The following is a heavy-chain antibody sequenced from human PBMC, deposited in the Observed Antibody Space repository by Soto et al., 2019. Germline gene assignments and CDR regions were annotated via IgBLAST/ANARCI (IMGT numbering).Heavy chain of an antibody. CDR1: DGIMSPDY. CDR3: ARQVTGFMGYAYDI. J-gene: IGHJ3*02. D-gene: IGHD3-9*01. V-gene: IGHV4-59*08. CDR2: IYYSGST. Sequence: SGSDGIMSPDYWRGSRQPRGKRLEGIGFIYYSGSTTYNHSLKSRVTISVATSKNQFSLKLTSVTAADTAIYYCARQVTGFMGYAYDIWCQGTMV.